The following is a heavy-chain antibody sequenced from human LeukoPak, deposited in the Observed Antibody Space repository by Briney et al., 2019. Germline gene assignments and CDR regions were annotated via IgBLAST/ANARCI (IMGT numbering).Heavy chain of an antibody. CDR3: ARGGFCSGGSCPVDYYYYMDV. CDR1: GFIFSSYS. V-gene: IGHV3-74*01. Sequence: GGSLRLSCAASGFIFSSYSMNWVRQAPGKGLVWVSRINSDGSSTSYADSVKGRFTISRDNAKNTLYLQLNSLRAEDTAVYYCARGGFCSGGSCPVDYYYYMDVWGKGTTVTVSS. J-gene: IGHJ6*03. CDR2: INSDGSST. D-gene: IGHD2-15*01.